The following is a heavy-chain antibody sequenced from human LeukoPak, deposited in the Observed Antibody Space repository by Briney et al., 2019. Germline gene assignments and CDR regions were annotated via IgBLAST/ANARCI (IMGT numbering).Heavy chain of an antibody. D-gene: IGHD3-10*01. Sequence: GGSLRLSCAASGFSFSSYSMNWVRQAPGKGLEWVSSISSSSSYIYYADSVKGRFTISRDNAKNSLYLQMNSLRAEDTAVYYCAKDYSTGSGEYYFDYWGQGTLVTVSS. CDR3: AKDYSTGSGEYYFDY. CDR2: ISSSSSYI. J-gene: IGHJ4*02. V-gene: IGHV3-21*04. CDR1: GFSFSSYS.